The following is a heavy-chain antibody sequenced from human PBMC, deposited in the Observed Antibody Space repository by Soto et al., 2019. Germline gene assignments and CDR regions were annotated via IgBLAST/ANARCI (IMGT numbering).Heavy chain of an antibody. CDR3: ATSRGFYAAMDV. Sequence: QVHLVQSGTEVKKPGSSVKVSCKASGGNFRDYAISWVRQAPGQGPEWMGGIMAVFGTATYAQKFQGRATISADECTTTAYLDLSSLTSGDAAVYYCATSRGFYAAMDVWGQGTTVTVSS. CDR1: GGNFRDYA. CDR2: IMAVFGTA. V-gene: IGHV1-69*01. J-gene: IGHJ6*02. D-gene: IGHD3-16*01.